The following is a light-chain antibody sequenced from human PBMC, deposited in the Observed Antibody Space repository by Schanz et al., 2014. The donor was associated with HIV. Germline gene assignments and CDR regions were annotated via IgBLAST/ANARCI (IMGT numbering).Light chain of an antibody. Sequence: EIVLTQSPGTLSMEKGERGTLPCRDSQSVKSNFIGWYQQKPGQAPRLLIFGASNRATGIPDRFSGGESGTDFTLTISSLEPEDFAVYYWQQRSNWPRLTFGAGTKVEIK. V-gene: IGKV3D-20*02. CDR2: GAS. CDR3: QQRSNWPRLT. J-gene: IGKJ4*01. CDR1: QSVKSNF.